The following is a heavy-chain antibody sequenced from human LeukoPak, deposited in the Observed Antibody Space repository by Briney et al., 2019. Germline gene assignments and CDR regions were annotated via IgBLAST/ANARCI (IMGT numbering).Heavy chain of an antibody. J-gene: IGHJ6*03. CDR2: ISSSGSTI. V-gene: IGHV3-48*03. D-gene: IGHD2/OR15-2a*01. CDR1: GFTFSSYE. CDR3: ARGEFGDYYYFYMDV. Sequence: PGGSLRLSCAASGFTFSSYEMNWVRQAPGKGLEWVSYISSSGSTIYYGDSVKGRFTISRDDAKNSLFLQMNSLRAEDTATYYCARGEFGDYYYFYMDVWGKGTTVTVSS.